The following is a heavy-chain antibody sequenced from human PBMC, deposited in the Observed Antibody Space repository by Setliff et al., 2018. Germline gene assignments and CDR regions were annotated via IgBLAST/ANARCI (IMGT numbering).Heavy chain of an antibody. D-gene: IGHD6-6*01. Sequence: ASVKVSCKASGYTFINYEINWVRQATGQGLGWMGGMNPNNGNTGYAQKFQGRVTMTRNTSISTAYMELSSLRSEDTAMYYCARGGIAARPGSWVYFDYWGQGTLVTVSS. CDR3: ARGGIAARPGSWVYFDY. CDR1: GYTFINYE. CDR2: MNPNNGNT. J-gene: IGHJ4*02. V-gene: IGHV1-8*02.